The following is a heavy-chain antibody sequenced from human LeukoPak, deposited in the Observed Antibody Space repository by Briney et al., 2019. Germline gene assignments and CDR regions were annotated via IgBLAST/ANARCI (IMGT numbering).Heavy chain of an antibody. CDR1: GGSISSSNW. CDR3: ARHNYYGSGSPNFDY. Sequence: SGTLSLTCAVSGGSISSSNWWSWVRQPPGKGLEWIGSIYYSGSTYYNPSLKSRVTISVDTSKNQFSLKLSSVTAADTAVYYCARHNYYGSGSPNFDYWGQGTLVTVSS. J-gene: IGHJ4*02. V-gene: IGHV4-4*02. CDR2: IYYSGST. D-gene: IGHD3-10*01.